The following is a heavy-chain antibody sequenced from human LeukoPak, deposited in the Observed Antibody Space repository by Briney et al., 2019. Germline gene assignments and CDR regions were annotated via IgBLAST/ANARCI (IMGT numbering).Heavy chain of an antibody. CDR2: IYHSGHT. Sequence: TPSETLSLTCSVSGASIISSFWTWIRQPPGKGLEWIGYIYHSGHTSYNSSLKSRVLISVDTSKSQFSLRLTSVTAADTAVYYCARVFTTSLPSLDPWGQGALVIVSS. V-gene: IGHV4-59*01. D-gene: IGHD2/OR15-2a*01. CDR3: ARVFTTSLPSLDP. J-gene: IGHJ5*02. CDR1: GASIISSF.